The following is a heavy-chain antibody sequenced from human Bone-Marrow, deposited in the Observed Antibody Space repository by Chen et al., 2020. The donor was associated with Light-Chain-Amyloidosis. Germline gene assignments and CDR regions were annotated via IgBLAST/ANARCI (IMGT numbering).Heavy chain of an antibody. CDR1: GYTFPNYW. Sequence: EQSGPAVKKPGESLKISCKGSGYTFPNYWIGWVRQMPGKGLEWMGVIYPDDSDARYSPSFEGQVTISADKSITTAYLQWRSLKASDTAMYYCARRRDGYNFDYWGQGTLVTVSS. CDR2: IYPDDSDA. CDR3: ARRRDGYNFDY. D-gene: IGHD5-12*01. V-gene: IGHV5-51*01. J-gene: IGHJ4*02.